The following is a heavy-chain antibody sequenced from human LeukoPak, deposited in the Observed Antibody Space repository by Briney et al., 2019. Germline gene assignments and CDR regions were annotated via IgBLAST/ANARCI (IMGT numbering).Heavy chain of an antibody. V-gene: IGHV3-7*01. J-gene: IGHJ4*02. CDR1: GFTFSRYW. CDR3: GRDGSRHQVSTSY. D-gene: IGHD5/OR15-5a*01. CDR2: INEDGGQS. Sequence: GGSLRLSCAASGFTFSRYWMSWVRQAPGKGLEWVANINEDGGQSYYVDSVKGRFTISRDNARNSLYLQINSLRVEDTAVYYCGRDGSRHQVSTSYWGQGTLVTVSS.